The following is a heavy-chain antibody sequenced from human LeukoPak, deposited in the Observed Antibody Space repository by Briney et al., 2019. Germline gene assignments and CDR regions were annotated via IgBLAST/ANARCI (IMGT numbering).Heavy chain of an antibody. CDR3: AKHLYSGYDSNFDY. J-gene: IGHJ4*02. Sequence: GESLKISCKASGYNFTSYWIDWVRQMPGKGLQWMGIIYPGDSDTRYSPSFQGQVTISADKSISTAYLQWSSLKASDTAMYYCAKHLYSGYDSNFDYWGQGTLVTVSS. V-gene: IGHV5-51*01. CDR2: IYPGDSDT. D-gene: IGHD5-12*01. CDR1: GYNFTSYW.